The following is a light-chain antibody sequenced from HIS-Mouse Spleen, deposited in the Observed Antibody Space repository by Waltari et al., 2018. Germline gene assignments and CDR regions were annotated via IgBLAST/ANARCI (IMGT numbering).Light chain of an antibody. J-gene: IGKJ2*01. CDR1: QGISSY. V-gene: IGKV1-8*01. CDR3: QQYYSYPYT. CDR2: AAS. Sequence: AIRMIESIYSYSLTTSDRVTITWRASQGISSYLAWYQQKPGKATKLLIYAASTLQSGVPSRLSGSGSGTDFTLTISCLQSEDFSTYYCQQYYSYPYTFGQGTKLEIK.